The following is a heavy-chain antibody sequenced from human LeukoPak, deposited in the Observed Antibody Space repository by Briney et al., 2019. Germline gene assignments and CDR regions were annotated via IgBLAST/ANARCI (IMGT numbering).Heavy chain of an antibody. CDR2: IKPDGNEK. CDR3: ARSPDGFDY. J-gene: IGHJ4*02. V-gene: IGHV3-7*01. Sequence: GGSLRLSCTASGFRFSSYWMSWVRQAPGKGLEWVANIKPDGNEKYFVASVKGRFTISRDNAKKTVYLQLNGLRAEDTAIYYCARSPDGFDYWGQGTLVTVSS. CDR1: GFRFSSYW.